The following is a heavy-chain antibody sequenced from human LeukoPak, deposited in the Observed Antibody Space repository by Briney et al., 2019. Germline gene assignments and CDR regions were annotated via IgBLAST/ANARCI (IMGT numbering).Heavy chain of an antibody. CDR2: INWNGDRT. D-gene: IGHD3-10*01. V-gene: IGHV3-20*04. CDR3: ARSGYYGSGSYSDY. Sequence: GGSPRLSCAASGFTFDDYGMSWVRQAPGKGLEWVSGINWNGDRTGYADSVKGRFTISRDNAKNSLYLLMNSLRAEDTALYYCARSGYYGSGSYSDYWGQGTLVTVSS. CDR1: GFTFDDYG. J-gene: IGHJ4*02.